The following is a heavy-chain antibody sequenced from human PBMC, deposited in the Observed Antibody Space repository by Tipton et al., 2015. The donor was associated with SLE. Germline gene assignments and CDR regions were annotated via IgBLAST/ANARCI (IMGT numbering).Heavy chain of an antibody. CDR2: ISRNSDIL. J-gene: IGHJ4*02. D-gene: IGHD3-10*01. CDR3: ASERRV. V-gene: IGHV3-9*01. CDR1: GFTFDDYA. Sequence: SLRLSCAASGFTFDDYAMHWVRQAPGKGLQWVSGISRNSDILDYVDSVKGRFTISRDNAKNTLYLQMNSLRAEDTAVYYCASERRVWGQGTLVTVSS.